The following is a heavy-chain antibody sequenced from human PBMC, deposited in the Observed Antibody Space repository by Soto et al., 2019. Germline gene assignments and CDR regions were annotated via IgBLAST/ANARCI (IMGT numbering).Heavy chain of an antibody. CDR2: LWYDGSNQ. J-gene: IGHJ6*02. CDR1: GFSFSSYA. V-gene: IGHV3-33*01. Sequence: QVQLVESGGGVVQPGTSLRLSCAASGFSFSSYAMHWVRQAPGKGLEWVAALWYDGSNQNYAESVKGRFTISRDNSKSTVYLQMNSLKAEDTAVYYCARDASYYSLWSGYYPSRNGMDVWGQGTTVTVSS. D-gene: IGHD3-3*01. CDR3: ARDASYYSLWSGYYPSRNGMDV.